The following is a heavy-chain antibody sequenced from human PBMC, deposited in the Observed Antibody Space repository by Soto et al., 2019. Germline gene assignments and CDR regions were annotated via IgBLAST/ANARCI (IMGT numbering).Heavy chain of an antibody. D-gene: IGHD4-17*01. V-gene: IGHV3-21*01. Sequence: SGGSLRLSCVASGFTFSTYDMNWVRQAPGKGLEWVSSINRASIYIYYADSVRGRFTISRDNAKNSLYLQMDSLRVEDTAVYYCARRTVTTYHYFDYWGQGTLVTVSS. CDR3: ARRTVTTYHYFDY. CDR2: INRASIYI. J-gene: IGHJ4*02. CDR1: GFTFSTYD.